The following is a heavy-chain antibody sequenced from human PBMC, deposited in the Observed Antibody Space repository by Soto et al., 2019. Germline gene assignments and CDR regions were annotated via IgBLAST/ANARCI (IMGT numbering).Heavy chain of an antibody. D-gene: IGHD2-2*01. V-gene: IGHV3-23*01. CDR1: GFTFSSYA. CDR2: ISGGGGST. CDR3: AKGSMPKTLWYWFDP. J-gene: IGHJ5*02. Sequence: GGSLRLSCAASGFTFSSYAMSWVRQAPGKGLEWVSAISGGGGSTYYADSVKGRFTISRDNSKNTLYLQMNSLRAEDTAVYYCAKGSMPKTLWYWFDPWGQGTLVTVSS.